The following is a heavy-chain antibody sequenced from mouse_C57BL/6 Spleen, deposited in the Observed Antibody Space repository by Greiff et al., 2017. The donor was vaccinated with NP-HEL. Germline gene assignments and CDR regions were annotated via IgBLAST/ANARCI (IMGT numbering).Heavy chain of an antibody. Sequence: QVQLQQSGAELVRPGTSVKVSCKASGYAFTNYLIEWVKQRPGQGLEWIGVINPGSGCTNYNEKFKGKATLTADKSSSTAYLQLSSLTSEDSAVDYCARSRYEDRYMDDWGKGTTVTVSS. CDR2: INPGSGCT. CDR3: ARSRYEDRYMDD. V-gene: IGHV1-54*01. CDR1: GYAFTNYL. D-gene: IGHD2-3*01. J-gene: IGHJ4*01.